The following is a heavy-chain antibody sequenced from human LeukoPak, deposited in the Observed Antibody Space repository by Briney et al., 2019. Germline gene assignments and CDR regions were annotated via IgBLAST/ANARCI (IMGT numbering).Heavy chain of an antibody. CDR2: IYYSGST. D-gene: IGHD1-1*01. J-gene: IGHJ6*02. Sequence: KPSETLSLTCTVSGGSVSSCSSYWSWIRQPPGKELEWIGYIYYSGSTNYNPSLKSRVTISVDTSKNQFSLKLSSVTAADTAVYYCARDLDWNDEDYYYGMDVWGQGTTVTVSS. V-gene: IGHV4-61*01. CDR3: ARDLDWNDEDYYYGMDV. CDR1: GGSVSSCSSY.